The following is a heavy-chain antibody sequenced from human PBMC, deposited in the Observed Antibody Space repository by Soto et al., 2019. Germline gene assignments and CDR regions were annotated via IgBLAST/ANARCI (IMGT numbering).Heavy chain of an antibody. CDR1: EFTFSGYA. Sequence: PGGSLRLSGAASEFTFSGYAMSWVRKAPGKGLEWVSAISGSGGSTYYADSVKGRFTISRDNSKNTLYLQMNSLRAEDTAVYNCAKALWGRAFDIWGQGTMVPVSS. CDR3: AKALWGRAFDI. CDR2: ISGSGGST. D-gene: IGHD3-16*01. J-gene: IGHJ3*02. V-gene: IGHV3-23*01.